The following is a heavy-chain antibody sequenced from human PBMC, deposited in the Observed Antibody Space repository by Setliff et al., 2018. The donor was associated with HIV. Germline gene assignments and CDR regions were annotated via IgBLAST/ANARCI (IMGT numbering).Heavy chain of an antibody. CDR2: IYSSGST. CDR1: GASISDSNSY. J-gene: IGHJ4*02. CDR3: ARDNYRHSSYFDN. D-gene: IGHD1-26*01. Sequence: SETLSLTCTVYGASISDSNSYWGWIRQPPGKRLEWLGSIYSSGSTSYNPSLSSRLTISVDTSKSHVSLRLSSVTPADTGVYYCARDNYRHSSYFDNWGPGKLVTVSS. V-gene: IGHV4-39*02.